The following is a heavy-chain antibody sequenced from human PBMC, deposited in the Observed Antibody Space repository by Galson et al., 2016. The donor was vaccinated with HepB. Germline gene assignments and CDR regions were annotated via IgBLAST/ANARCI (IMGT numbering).Heavy chain of an antibody. CDR3: ARDSGYNEHGGFDN. CDR2: IKQDGSEK. V-gene: IGHV3-7*01. D-gene: IGHD5-12*01. CDR1: GFTFTTYW. Sequence: SLRLSCAASGFTFTTYWMGWVRQAPGKGLEWVATIKQDGSEKYYVDSVKGRFTISRDNAKNSLSLQVHSLRAEDTAMYYCARDSGYNEHGGFDNWGQGTLVTVSS. J-gene: IGHJ4*02.